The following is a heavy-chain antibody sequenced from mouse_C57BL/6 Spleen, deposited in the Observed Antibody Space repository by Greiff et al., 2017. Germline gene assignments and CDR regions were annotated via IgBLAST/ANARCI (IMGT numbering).Heavy chain of an antibody. CDR1: GYTFTDYE. D-gene: IGHD1-1*01. CDR3: TRGGSSYAMNY. CDR2: INPETGGT. J-gene: IGHJ4*01. Sequence: VQLQQSGAELVRPGASVTLSCKASGYTFTDYEMHWVKQTPVHGLEWIGAINPETGGTAYNQKFKGKAILTADKSSSTAYMALRSLTSEDSAVYYCTRGGSSYAMNYWGQGTSVTAAS. V-gene: IGHV1-15*01.